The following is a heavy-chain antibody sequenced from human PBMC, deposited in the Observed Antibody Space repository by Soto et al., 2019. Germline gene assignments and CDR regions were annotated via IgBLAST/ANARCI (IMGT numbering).Heavy chain of an antibody. CDR1: GYTFTTLG. J-gene: IGHJ5*02. CDR2: VRGDNGHT. V-gene: IGHV1-18*01. Sequence: QVQLVQSGAEVQKPGASVKVSCKASGYTFTTLGISWVRQVPGQGLEWMGWVRGDNGHTNYAQSHPERVIVTTDPSTNTAYMELRSLRSDETAVYYCARDLGYCRSGTCYRQWFDPWGQGTLVIVSS. CDR3: ARDLGYCRSGTCYRQWFDP. D-gene: IGHD2-15*01.